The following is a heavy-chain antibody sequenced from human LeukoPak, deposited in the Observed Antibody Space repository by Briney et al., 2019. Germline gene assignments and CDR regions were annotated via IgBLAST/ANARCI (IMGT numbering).Heavy chain of an antibody. CDR2: INYSGSA. J-gene: IGHJ4*02. V-gene: IGHV4-59*08. CDR3: ARAYYGDFFDY. Sequence: TSETLSLTCNVSGGAISNYYWSWILQPPGKGLEWIGYINYSGSAFYNPSVKSRVTISVDTSKNQFSLKLNSVTAADTAVYYCARAYYGDFFDYWGQGTLVTVSS. D-gene: IGHD4-17*01. CDR1: GGAISNYY.